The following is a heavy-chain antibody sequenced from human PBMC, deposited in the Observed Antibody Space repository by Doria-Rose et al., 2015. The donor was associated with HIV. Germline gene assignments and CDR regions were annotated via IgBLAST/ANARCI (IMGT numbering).Heavy chain of an antibody. V-gene: IGHV4-59*01. D-gene: IGHD1-26*01. J-gene: IGHJ4*02. CDR1: GGSISHYY. CDR3: ARVLSGTYDY. CDR2: IFYTGST. Sequence: QVQLQGSGPGLVKPSETLSLTCSVSGGSISHYYWSWIRQPPGKGLEYIGDIFYTGSTNYSPSLKSRVSISIDTSKNKFSLRLSPVTAADTAVYYCARVLSGTYDYWGQGTLVTVSS.